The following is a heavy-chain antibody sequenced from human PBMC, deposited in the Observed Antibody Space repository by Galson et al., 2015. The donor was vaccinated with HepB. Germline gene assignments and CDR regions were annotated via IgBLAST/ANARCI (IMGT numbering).Heavy chain of an antibody. CDR2: ISYEGSNK. V-gene: IGHV3-30*18. J-gene: IGHJ4*02. CDR1: GFTFSSYG. Sequence: SLRLSCAASGFTFSSYGMHWVRQAPGKGLEWVAVISYEGSNKYYVDSVKGRFTISRDNSKNTLYLQMNSLRPEDTAVYYCAKEAFGSYDFWSGFSPFDYWGQGTLVTVSS. CDR3: AKEAFGSYDFWSGFSPFDY. D-gene: IGHD3-3*01.